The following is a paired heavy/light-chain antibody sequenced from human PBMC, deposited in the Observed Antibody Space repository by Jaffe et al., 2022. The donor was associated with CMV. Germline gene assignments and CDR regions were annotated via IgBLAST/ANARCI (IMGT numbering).Light chain of an antibody. Sequence: QSVLTQPPSVSAAPGQKVTISCSGSSSNIGNNYVSWYQQLPGTAPKLLIYENNKRPSGIPDRFSGSKSGTSATLGITGLQTGDEADYYCGTWDSSLSAGRVFGGGTKLTVL. V-gene: IGLV1-51*02. CDR3: GTWDSSLSAGRV. CDR1: SSNIGNNY. CDR2: ENN. J-gene: IGLJ3*02.
Heavy chain of an antibody. CDR2: INHSGST. V-gene: IGHV4-34*01. CDR3: ARGHRLWQLVRIKNWFDP. D-gene: IGHD6-6*01. Sequence: QVQLQQWGAGLLKPSETLSLTCAVYGGSFSGYYWSWIRQPPGKGLEWIGEINHSGSTNYNPSLKSRVTISVDTSKNQFSLKLSSVTAADTAVYYCARGHRLWQLVRIKNWFDPWGQGTLVTVSS. CDR1: GGSFSGYY. J-gene: IGHJ5*02.